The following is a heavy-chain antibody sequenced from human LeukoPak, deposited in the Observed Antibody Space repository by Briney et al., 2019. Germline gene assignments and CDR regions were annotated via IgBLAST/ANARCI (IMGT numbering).Heavy chain of an antibody. CDR1: GCSISSGSYY. CDR2: IYTSGST. J-gene: IGHJ4*02. CDR3: ARDSSRYSYGLD. D-gene: IGHD5-18*01. V-gene: IGHV4-61*02. Sequence: SETLSLTCTVSGCSISSGSYYWSWIRQPAGKGLEWIGRIYTSGSTNYNPSLKSRVTISVDTSKNQFSLKLSSVTAADTAVYYCARDSSRYSYGLDWGQGTLVTVSS.